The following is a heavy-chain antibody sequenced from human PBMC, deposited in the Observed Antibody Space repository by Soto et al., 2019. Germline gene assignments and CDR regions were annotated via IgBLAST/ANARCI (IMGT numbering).Heavy chain of an antibody. V-gene: IGHV3-30-3*01. D-gene: IGHD3-10*01. CDR1: GFTFSSYA. CDR3: AKGPEPGIYGSGSFGYYFDY. CDR2: ISYDGSNK. J-gene: IGHJ4*02. Sequence: PGGSLRLSCAASGFTFSSYAMHWVRQAPGKGLEWVAVISYDGSNKYYADSVKGRFTISRDNSKNTLYLQMNSLRAEDTAVYYCAKGPEPGIYGSGSFGYYFDYWGQGTLVTVSS.